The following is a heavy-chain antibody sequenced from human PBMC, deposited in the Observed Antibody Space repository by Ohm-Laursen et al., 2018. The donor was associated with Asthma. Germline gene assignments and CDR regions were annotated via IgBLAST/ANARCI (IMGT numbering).Heavy chain of an antibody. V-gene: IGHV4-59*11. CDR2: IYYSGST. CDR3: ARASGVVVTVFDY. J-gene: IGHJ4*02. D-gene: IGHD2-2*01. CDR1: GGSISSHY. Sequence: SDTLSLTCTVSGGSISSHYWSWIRQPPGKGLEWIGYIYYSGSTNYNPSLKSRVTISVDTSKNQFSLKLSSVTAADTAVYYCARASGVVVTVFDYWGQGTLVTVSS.